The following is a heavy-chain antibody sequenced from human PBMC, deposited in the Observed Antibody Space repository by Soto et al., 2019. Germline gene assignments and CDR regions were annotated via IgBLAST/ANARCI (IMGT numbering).Heavy chain of an antibody. CDR3: ARDRVSYSGNYPYYYGMDV. CDR1: GGYFSSYY. V-gene: IGHV4-59*01. J-gene: IGHJ6*02. Sequence: KSSETLSLTCTVSGGYFSSYYWSWIRQTPGKGLEWMGYMYSGSTHYNPSLKSRVTFSLDTSKNQFSLKLSSVTAADTAVYYCARDRVSYSGNYPYYYGMDVWGQGTTVTVS. D-gene: IGHD2-15*01. CDR2: MYSGST.